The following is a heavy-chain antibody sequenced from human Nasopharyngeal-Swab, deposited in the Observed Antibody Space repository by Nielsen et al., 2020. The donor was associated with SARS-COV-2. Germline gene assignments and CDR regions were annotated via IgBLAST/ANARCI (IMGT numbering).Heavy chain of an antibody. CDR3: ARDAPAHYGAFY. D-gene: IGHD4-17*01. V-gene: IGHV3-30*03. CDR1: GFTFSSFG. J-gene: IGHJ4*02. CDR2: IAHDASNE. Sequence: SLKISCAASGFTFSSFGMHWVRQAPGKGLEWGAFIAHDASNEYYGDSVKGRFSISRDSSKNTLYLQMDSLRGEDTAVYYCARDAPAHYGAFYWGRGTLVTVSS.